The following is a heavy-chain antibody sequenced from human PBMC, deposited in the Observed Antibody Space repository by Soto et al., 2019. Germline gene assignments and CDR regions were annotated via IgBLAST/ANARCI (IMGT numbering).Heavy chain of an antibody. CDR3: EKERLPHFDF. V-gene: IGHV5-51*01. CDR2: IDPDDSDT. CDR1: GCKLTTYW. J-gene: IGHJ4*02. Sequence: LQISGEGCGCKLTTYWRARVRQKPGKGLEWMGVIDPDDSDTRYSPSFQGQVIISADKSINTAYLQWRSMKASDTAMYFCEKERLPHFDFWGQGSLVTVSS.